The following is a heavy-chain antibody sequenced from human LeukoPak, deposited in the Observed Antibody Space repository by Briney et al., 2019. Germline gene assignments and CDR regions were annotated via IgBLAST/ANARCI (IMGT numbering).Heavy chain of an antibody. CDR3: ARDPEYTLWPADY. V-gene: IGHV3-21*01. Sequence: GGSLRLSCAASGFTFSSYSMNWVRQAQGKGLEWVSFISSTSSYIHYADSVKGRFTISRDNAKNSLYLQMNSLRAEDTAVYYCARDPEYTLWPADYWGQGTLVTVSS. D-gene: IGHD1-14*01. CDR2: ISSTSSYI. CDR1: GFTFSSYS. J-gene: IGHJ4*02.